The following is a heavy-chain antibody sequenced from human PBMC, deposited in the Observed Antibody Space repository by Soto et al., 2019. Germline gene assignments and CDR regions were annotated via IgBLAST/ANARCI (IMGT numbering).Heavy chain of an antibody. Sequence: LRLSCAASGFTFSSYGMHWVRQAPGKGLEWVAVISYDGSNKYYADSVKGRFTISRDNSKNTLYLQMNSLRAEDTAVYYCASDSDYGDYYFDYWGQGTLVTVSS. J-gene: IGHJ4*02. D-gene: IGHD4-17*01. CDR3: ASDSDYGDYYFDY. V-gene: IGHV3-30*03. CDR2: ISYDGSNK. CDR1: GFTFSSYG.